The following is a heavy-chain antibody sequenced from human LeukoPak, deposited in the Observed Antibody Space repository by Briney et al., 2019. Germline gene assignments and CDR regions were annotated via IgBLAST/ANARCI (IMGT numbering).Heavy chain of an antibody. Sequence: SETLSLTCTVSGYSISSGYYWGWIRQPPGKGLEWSGSIYHSGSTYYHPSLKSRVTISVDTSKNQFSLKLSSVTAADTAVYYCARGKSDLTGYYRGDAFDIWGQGTMVTVSS. J-gene: IGHJ3*02. CDR2: IYHSGST. CDR1: GYSISSGYY. D-gene: IGHD3-9*01. V-gene: IGHV4-38-2*02. CDR3: ARGKSDLTGYYRGDAFDI.